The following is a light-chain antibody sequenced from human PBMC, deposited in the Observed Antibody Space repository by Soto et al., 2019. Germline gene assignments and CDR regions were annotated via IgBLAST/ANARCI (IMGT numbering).Light chain of an antibody. V-gene: IGKV1-5*03. Sequence: DIQMTQSPSTLSASVGDRVTITCRASQSISDWLAWYQQKPGKDPKLLIYRASSLESGVPSRFGGGGSGTEFTLTISSLQPDDFAPYYGLQYTSYSTLGQGNKLYIK. CDR1: QSISDW. J-gene: IGKJ2*01. CDR3: LQYTSYST. CDR2: RAS.